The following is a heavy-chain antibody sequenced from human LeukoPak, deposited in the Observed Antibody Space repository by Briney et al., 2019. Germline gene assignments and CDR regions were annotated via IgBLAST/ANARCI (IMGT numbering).Heavy chain of an antibody. D-gene: IGHD6-13*01. J-gene: IGHJ3*02. CDR1: GFTFSDYY. CDR3: ARDQAAAGLYDAFDI. V-gene: IGHV3-11*01. Sequence: GGSLRLSCAASGFTFSDYYMSWIRQAPGKGLEWVSYISSSGSTIYYADSVKGRFTISRDNAKNSQYLQMNSLRAEDTAVYYCARDQAAAGLYDAFDIWGQGTMVTVSS. CDR2: ISSSGSTI.